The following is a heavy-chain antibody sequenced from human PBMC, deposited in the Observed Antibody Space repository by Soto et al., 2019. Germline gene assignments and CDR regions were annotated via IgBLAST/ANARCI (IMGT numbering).Heavy chain of an antibody. Sequence: QVPLVQSGAEVKKPGASVKVSCKASGYTFTGYYMHWVRQAPGQGLEWMGWINPNSGGTNYAQKFQGWVTMTRDTSLSTAYMELSRLRSDDTAVYYCARDPVAAADEYYYGMDVWGQGTTVTVSS. CDR1: GYTFTGYY. V-gene: IGHV1-2*04. CDR3: ARDPVAAADEYYYGMDV. CDR2: INPNSGGT. D-gene: IGHD6-13*01. J-gene: IGHJ6*02.